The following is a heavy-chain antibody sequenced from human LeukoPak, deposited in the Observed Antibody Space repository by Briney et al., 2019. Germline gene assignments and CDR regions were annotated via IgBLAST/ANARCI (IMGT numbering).Heavy chain of an antibody. CDR2: ISAYNGNT. Sequence: ASVKVSCKASGYTFTSYGISWVRQAPGQGLEWMGWISAYNGNTNYAQKLQGRVTMTTDTSTRTAYMELRSLRSDDTAVYYCARGRGNIVATIGPYYYYYYMDVWGQGTQVTVSS. CDR3: ARGRGNIVATIGPYYYYYYMDV. J-gene: IGHJ6*03. CDR1: GYTFTSYG. V-gene: IGHV1-18*01. D-gene: IGHD5-12*01.